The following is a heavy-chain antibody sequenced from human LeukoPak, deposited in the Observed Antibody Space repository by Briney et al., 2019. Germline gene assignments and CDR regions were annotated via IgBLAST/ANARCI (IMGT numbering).Heavy chain of an antibody. D-gene: IGHD3-10*01. CDR3: AREGRGVVRGVGFNY. CDR2: ISAYNGNT. Sequence: ASVNVSCKASGYTFTSYGISWVRQAPGQGLEWMGWISAYNGNTNYAQKLQGRVTMTTDTSTSTAYMELRSLRSDDTAVYYCAREGRGVVRGVGFNYWGQGTLVTVSS. V-gene: IGHV1-18*01. CDR1: GYTFTSYG. J-gene: IGHJ4*02.